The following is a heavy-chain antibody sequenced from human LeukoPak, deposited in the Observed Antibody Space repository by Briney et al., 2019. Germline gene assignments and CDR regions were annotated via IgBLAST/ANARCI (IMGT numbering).Heavy chain of an antibody. CDR1: GFTFSSYW. CDR3: ATEGGQLERRPFDY. D-gene: IGHD1-1*01. V-gene: IGHV3-7*01. J-gene: IGHJ4*02. Sequence: GGSLRLSCAASGFTFSSYWMSWVRQAPGKGLEWVANIKQDGSEKYYVDSVKGRFTISRDNAKNSLYLQMNSLRAEDTAVYYCATEGGQLERRPFDYWGQGILVTVSS. CDR2: IKQDGSEK.